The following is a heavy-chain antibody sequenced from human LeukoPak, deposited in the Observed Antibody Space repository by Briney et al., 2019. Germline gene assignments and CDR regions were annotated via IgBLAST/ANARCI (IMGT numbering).Heavy chain of an antibody. D-gene: IGHD2-2*02. Sequence: PSETLSLTCAVYGGSFSGYYWTWIRQPPGKGLEWIGEINHSGSTNYNPSLKSRVTISVDTSKNQFSLKLSSVTAADTAVYYCARLYCSSTSCYSYYYYYMDVWGKGTTVTVSS. V-gene: IGHV4-34*01. J-gene: IGHJ6*03. CDR3: ARLYCSSTSCYSYYYYYMDV. CDR1: GGSFSGYY. CDR2: INHSGST.